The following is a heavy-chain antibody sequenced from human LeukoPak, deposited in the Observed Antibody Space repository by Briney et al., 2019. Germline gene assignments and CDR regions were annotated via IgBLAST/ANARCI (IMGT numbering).Heavy chain of an antibody. CDR3: AVAGTAFDFDY. V-gene: IGHV1-18*04. J-gene: IGHJ4*02. D-gene: IGHD6-19*01. CDR1: GYTFTNYY. Sequence: GASVKVSCKASGYTFTNYYMHWVRQAPGQGLEWMGRISADKGNTKYAQKFQGRVTMTTDTSTSTAYMELRSLRSDDTAVYYCAVAGTAFDFDYWGQGTLVTVSS. CDR2: ISADKGNT.